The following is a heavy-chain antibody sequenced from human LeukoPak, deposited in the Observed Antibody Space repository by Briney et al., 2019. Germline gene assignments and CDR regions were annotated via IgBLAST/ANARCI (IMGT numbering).Heavy chain of an antibody. CDR3: ARADVGSGWWGGRFDP. V-gene: IGHV4-59*01. Sequence: SETLSLTCTVSGGSISSYYWSWIRQPPGKGLEWIGYIYYSGSTNYNPSLKSRVTISVDTSKNQFSLKLSSVTAADTAMYYCARADVGSGWWGGRFDPWGQGTLVTVSS. J-gene: IGHJ5*02. CDR1: GGSISSYY. D-gene: IGHD6-19*01. CDR2: IYYSGST.